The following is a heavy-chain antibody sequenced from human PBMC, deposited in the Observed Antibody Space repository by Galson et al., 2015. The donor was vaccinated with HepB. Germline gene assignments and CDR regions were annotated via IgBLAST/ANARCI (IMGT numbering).Heavy chain of an antibody. V-gene: IGHV3-23*01. Sequence: SLRLSCAASGFTFSVYTMNWVRQAPGKGLEWVSLISASGGHAYYTDSVKGRFTISRDDSKNTLYLQMNSLRDEDTAVYYCARDMQGSTWGQGTLVTVSS. CDR3: ARDMQGST. CDR1: GFTFSVYT. CDR2: ISASGGHA. J-gene: IGHJ5*02. D-gene: IGHD2-2*01.